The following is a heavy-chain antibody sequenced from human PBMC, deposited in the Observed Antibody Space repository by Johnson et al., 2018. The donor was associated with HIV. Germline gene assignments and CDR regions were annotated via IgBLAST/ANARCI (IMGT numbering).Heavy chain of an antibody. CDR3: ARASLARGGKIRAFDI. J-gene: IGHJ3*02. Sequence: QVQLVESGGGVVQPGGSLRLSCAASGFTFSSYGMHWVRQAPGKGLEWVAFIRYDGSNKYYADSVKGRFTISRDNSKNTLYLQMNSLRAEDTAVFYCARASLARGGKIRAFDIWGQGTMVTVSS. CDR1: GFTFSSYG. D-gene: IGHD4-23*01. CDR2: IRYDGSNK. V-gene: IGHV3-30*02.